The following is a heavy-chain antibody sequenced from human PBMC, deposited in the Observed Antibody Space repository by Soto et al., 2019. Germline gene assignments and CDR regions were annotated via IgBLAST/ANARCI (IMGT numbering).Heavy chain of an antibody. D-gene: IGHD2-2*01. J-gene: IGHJ4*02. Sequence: EVQVLESGGGLVQPGGSLRLSCEASGFTFSSHAMSWVRQAPGKGLEWVSAISGSDADTFDADSVRGRFTISRDNSKNTLCLHMTSLRVEDTAIYYCTKDPCTRSSCYFDFWGQGSLVTVSS. CDR2: ISGSDADT. CDR1: GFTFSSHA. V-gene: IGHV3-23*01. CDR3: TKDPCTRSSCYFDF.